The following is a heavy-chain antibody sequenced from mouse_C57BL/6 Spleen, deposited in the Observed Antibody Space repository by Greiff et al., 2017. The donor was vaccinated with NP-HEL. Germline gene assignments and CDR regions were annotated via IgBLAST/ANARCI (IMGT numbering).Heavy chain of an antibody. CDR2: IDPETGGT. V-gene: IGHV1-15*01. CDR3: TRHPYYSNYAFDY. Sequence: QVQLQQSGAELVRPGASVTLSCKASGYTFTDYEMHWVKQTPVHGLEWIGAIDPETGGTAYNQKFKGKAILTADKSSSTAYMELRSLTSEDSAVYYCTRHPYYSNYAFDYWGQGTTLTVSS. J-gene: IGHJ2*01. D-gene: IGHD2-5*01. CDR1: GYTFTDYE.